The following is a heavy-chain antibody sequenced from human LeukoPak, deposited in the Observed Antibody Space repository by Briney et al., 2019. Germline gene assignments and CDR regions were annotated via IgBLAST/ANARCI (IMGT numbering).Heavy chain of an antibody. V-gene: IGHV3-33*01. Sequence: PGGSLRLSCAASGFTFSSYGMHWVRQAPGKGLEWVAVIWYDGSNKYYADSVKGRFTISRDNSKNTLYLQMNGLRAEDTAVYYCARDQDSSGWYYTLDYWGQGTLVTVSS. D-gene: IGHD6-19*01. CDR3: ARDQDSSGWYYTLDY. CDR1: GFTFSSYG. CDR2: IWYDGSNK. J-gene: IGHJ4*02.